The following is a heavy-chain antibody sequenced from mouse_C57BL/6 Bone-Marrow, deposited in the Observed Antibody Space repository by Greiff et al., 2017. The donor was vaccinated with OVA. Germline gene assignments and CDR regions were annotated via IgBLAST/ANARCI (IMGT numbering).Heavy chain of an antibody. CDR2: IYPRSGNT. V-gene: IGHV1-81*01. J-gene: IGHJ4*01. CDR3: ASDYPYYYGSSYYYAMDY. D-gene: IGHD1-1*01. CDR1: GYTFTSYG. Sequence: QVHVKQSGAELARPGASVKLSCKASGYTFTSYGISWVKQSTGQGLEWIGEIYPRSGNTYYNEKFKGKATLTADKSSSTAYMELRSLTSEDSAVYFCASDYPYYYGSSYYYAMDYWGQGTSVTVSS.